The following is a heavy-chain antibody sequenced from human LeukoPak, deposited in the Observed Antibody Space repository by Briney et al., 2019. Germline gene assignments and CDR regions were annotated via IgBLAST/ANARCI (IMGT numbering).Heavy chain of an antibody. J-gene: IGHJ4*02. CDR3: ARARGISAAVHY. D-gene: IGHD6-13*01. V-gene: IGHV4-59*02. CDR1: GGSVSRYY. Sequence: PSETLSLTCIVSGGSVSRYYWSWVRQPPGKGLEWIGYIYYSGNTNYNPSLKGRVTMSVDTSKDQFSLKLSSVTAADTAVYYCARARGISAAVHYWGQGTLVTVSS. CDR2: IYYSGNT.